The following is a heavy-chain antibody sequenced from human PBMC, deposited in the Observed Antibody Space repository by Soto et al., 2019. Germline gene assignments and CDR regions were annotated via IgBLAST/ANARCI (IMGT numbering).Heavy chain of an antibody. CDR2: IYWDDDK. CDR3: AHEMGYYDYVWWSYRYQYYFDY. Sequence: QITLKESGPTLVKPTQTLTLTCTFSGFSLSTSGVGVGWIRQPPGKALEWLALIYWDDDKRYSPSLKSRLTITKDTSKKQVVLTMTNIDPVDTATYYCAHEMGYYDYVWWSYRYQYYFDYWGQGTLVTVSS. CDR1: GFSLSTSGVG. D-gene: IGHD3-16*02. V-gene: IGHV2-5*02. J-gene: IGHJ4*02.